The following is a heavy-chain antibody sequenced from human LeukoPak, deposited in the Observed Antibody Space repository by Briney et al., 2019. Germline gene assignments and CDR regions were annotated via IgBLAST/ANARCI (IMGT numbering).Heavy chain of an antibody. V-gene: IGHV4-39*01. CDR2: IYYSGST. CDR3: AVRGVLVFAFDI. CDR1: GGSISSSSYY. Sequence: SETLSLTCTVSGGSISSSSYYWGWIRQPPGKGLEWIGGIYYSGSTYYNPSLKSRVTISVDTSKNQFSLKLSSVTAADTAVYYCAVRGVLVFAFDIWGQGTMVTVSS. J-gene: IGHJ3*02. D-gene: IGHD3-10*01.